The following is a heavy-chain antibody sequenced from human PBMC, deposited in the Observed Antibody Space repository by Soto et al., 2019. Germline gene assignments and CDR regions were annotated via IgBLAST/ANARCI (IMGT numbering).Heavy chain of an antibody. V-gene: IGHV3-23*01. CDR2: ISGSGVST. J-gene: IGHJ3*02. CDR3: AKDCSGGIPYDAFDI. D-gene: IGHD2-15*01. CDR1: GFTFSSYA. Sequence: GGSLRLSCAASGFTFSSYAMSWVRQAPGKGLEWVSAISGSGVSTYYADSVKGRFTISRDNSKNTLYLQMNSLRAEDTALYYCAKDCSGGIPYDAFDIWGQGTMVTVSS.